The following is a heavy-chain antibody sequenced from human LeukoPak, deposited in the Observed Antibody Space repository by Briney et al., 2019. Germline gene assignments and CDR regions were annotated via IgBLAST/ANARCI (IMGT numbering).Heavy chain of an antibody. CDR2: INPNGGGT. D-gene: IGHD6-13*01. J-gene: IGHJ4*02. CDR3: ARGLQSIAAELDY. Sequence: ASVKVSCKASGYTFTNYYMHWVRQAPGQGLEWMGIINPNGGGTSYAQKFQGRVTMTRDMSTSTVYMELSSLRYEDTAVYYCARGLQSIAAELDYWGQGTLVTVSS. CDR1: GYTFTNYY. V-gene: IGHV1-46*01.